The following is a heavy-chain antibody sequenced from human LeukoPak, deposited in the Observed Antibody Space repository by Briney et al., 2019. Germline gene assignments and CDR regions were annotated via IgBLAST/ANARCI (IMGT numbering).Heavy chain of an antibody. V-gene: IGHV1-8*01. CDR2: MNPNSGNT. D-gene: IGHD2-2*01. J-gene: IGHJ4*02. CDR1: GYTFTSYD. CDR3: ARISSCSSTSCTKDY. Sequence: ASVKVSCKASGYTFTSYDINWVRQATGQGLERMGWMNPNSGNTGYAQKFQGRVTMTRNTSISTAYMELSSLRSEDTAVYYCARISSCSSTSCTKDYWGQGTLVTVSS.